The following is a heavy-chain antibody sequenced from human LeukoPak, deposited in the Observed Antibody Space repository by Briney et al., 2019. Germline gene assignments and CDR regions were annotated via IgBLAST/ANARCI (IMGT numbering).Heavy chain of an antibody. CDR3: ARVLVDSSGYYIDY. CDR1: GFTFSSNY. Sequence: GGSLRLSCAASGFTFSSNYMSWVRQAPGKGLEWVSGIYRGGIKYYADCVKSRCTISRDNSKNTLNLQMNSLRAEDTAVYYCARVLVDSSGYYIDYWGQGTLVTVSS. V-gene: IGHV3-66*02. J-gene: IGHJ4*02. CDR2: IYRGGIK. D-gene: IGHD3-22*01.